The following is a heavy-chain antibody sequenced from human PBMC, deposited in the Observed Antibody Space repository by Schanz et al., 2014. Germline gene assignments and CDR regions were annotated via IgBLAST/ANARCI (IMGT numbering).Heavy chain of an antibody. V-gene: IGHV3-11*06. Sequence: QVQLVESGGGLVKPGGSLRLSCAASGFTFSDYYMTWIRQTPGKGLEWLAYISGSRSYTKYADTVKGRFTISRDNAKNSLYLQMNSLRAEDTAVYYCARARGYTVYDWGQGALVTVSS. D-gene: IGHD5-12*01. CDR3: ARARGYTVYD. CDR1: GFTFSDYY. CDR2: ISGSRSYT. J-gene: IGHJ4*02.